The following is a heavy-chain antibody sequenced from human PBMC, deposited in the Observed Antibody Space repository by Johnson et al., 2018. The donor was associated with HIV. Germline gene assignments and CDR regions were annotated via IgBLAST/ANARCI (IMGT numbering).Heavy chain of an antibody. CDR1: GFTFSTCA. CDR2: ISGSGGST. V-gene: IGHV3-23*04. J-gene: IGHJ3*02. D-gene: IGHD4-17*01. Sequence: VQVVESGGGLVQPGGSLRLSCAASGFTFSTCAMSWVRQAPGKGLEWVSAISGSGGSTYYADSVKGRFTISRDNSKNTRNLQMNSLRAEDTAVYYCAKGYGDYEGNAFDIWGQGTMVTVSS. CDR3: AKGYGDYEGNAFDI.